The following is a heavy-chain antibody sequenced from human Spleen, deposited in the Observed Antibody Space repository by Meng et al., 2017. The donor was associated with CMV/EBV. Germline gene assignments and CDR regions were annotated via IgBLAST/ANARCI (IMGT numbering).Heavy chain of an antibody. CDR2: IIPIFGTA. CDR3: ARSCSGGGCYLNYYYGMDV. J-gene: IGHJ6*02. V-gene: IGHV1-69*05. CDR1: GYTFNNFG. D-gene: IGHD2-15*01. Sequence: SVKVSCKASGYTFNNFGISWVRQAPGQGLEWMGGIIPIFGTADYAQKFQGRVTFTTDESTSPAYMELSSLTSDDTAVYYCARSCSGGGCYLNYYYGMDVWGQGTTVTVSS.